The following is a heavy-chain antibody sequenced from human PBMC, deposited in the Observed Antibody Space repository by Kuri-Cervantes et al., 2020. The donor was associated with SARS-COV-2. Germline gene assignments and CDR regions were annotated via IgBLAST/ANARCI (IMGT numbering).Heavy chain of an antibody. CDR1: GFTFSSYW. D-gene: IGHD6-19*01. CDR2: IKQDGSEK. CDR3: ARDGGIAVAAHFDY. J-gene: IGHJ4*02. V-gene: IGHV3-7*01. Sequence: GESLKISCAASGFTFSSYWMSWVRQAPGKGLEWVANIKQDGSEKYYVDSVKGRFTISRDNAKNSLYLQMDSLRAEDTAVYYCARDGGIAVAAHFDYWGQGTLVTVSS.